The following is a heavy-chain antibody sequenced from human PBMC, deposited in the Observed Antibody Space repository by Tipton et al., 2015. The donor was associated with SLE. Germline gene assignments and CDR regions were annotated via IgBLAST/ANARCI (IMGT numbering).Heavy chain of an antibody. J-gene: IGHJ6*03. CDR2: IYYSGST. CDR3: ARGAPREKEYYYYYMDV. Sequence: LRLSCNVSGDSISSSGYYWGWIRQPPGKGLEWIGYIYYSGSTNYNPSLKSRVTISVDTSKNQFSLKLSSVTAADTAVYYCARGAPREKEYYYYYMDVWGKGTTVTVSS. V-gene: IGHV4-61*08. CDR1: GDSISSSGYY.